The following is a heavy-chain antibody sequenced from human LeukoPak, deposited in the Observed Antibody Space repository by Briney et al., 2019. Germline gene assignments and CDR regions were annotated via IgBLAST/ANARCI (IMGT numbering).Heavy chain of an antibody. CDR2: INTGNGNT. D-gene: IGHD3-10*01. CDR3: AREYYGSGSSYDIFDY. Sequence: ASVKVSCKASGYTFTSYAMHWVRQAPGQRLGWMGWINTGNGNTKYSQKFQGRVTITRDTSASTAYMELSSLRSEDTAVYYCAREYYGSGSSYDIFDYWGQGTLVTVSS. V-gene: IGHV1-3*04. J-gene: IGHJ4*02. CDR1: GYTFTSYA.